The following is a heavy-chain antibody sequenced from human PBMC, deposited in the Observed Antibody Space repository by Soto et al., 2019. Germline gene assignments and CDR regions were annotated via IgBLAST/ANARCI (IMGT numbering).Heavy chain of an antibody. CDR1: GGSISSYY. CDR3: ARVLVDWAAAGRGWFDP. CDR2: IYYSGST. V-gene: IGHV4-59*01. J-gene: IGHJ5*02. Sequence: TLSLTCTVSGGSISSYYWSWIRQPPGKGLEWIGYIYYSGSTNYNPSLKSRVTISVDTSKNQFSLKLSSVTAADTAVYYCARVLVDWAAAGRGWFDPWGQGTLVTVSS. D-gene: IGHD6-13*01.